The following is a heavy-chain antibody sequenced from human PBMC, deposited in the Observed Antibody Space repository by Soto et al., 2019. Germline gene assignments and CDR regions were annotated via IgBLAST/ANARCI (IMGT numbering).Heavy chain of an antibody. J-gene: IGHJ5*02. Sequence: QVQLVQSGAEVKKPGASVKVSCKASGYTFTSYGISWVRQAPGQGLEWMGWISAYNGNTNYAQKLQGRVTMTTDTSTSTAYMELRSLRSDDTSVYYCARDRWLWFGELYNWFDPWGQGTLVTVSS. V-gene: IGHV1-18*01. CDR1: GYTFTSYG. CDR3: ARDRWLWFGELYNWFDP. D-gene: IGHD3-10*01. CDR2: ISAYNGNT.